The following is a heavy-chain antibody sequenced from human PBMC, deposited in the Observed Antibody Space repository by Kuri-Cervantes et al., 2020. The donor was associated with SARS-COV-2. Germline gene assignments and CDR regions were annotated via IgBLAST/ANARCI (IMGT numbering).Heavy chain of an antibody. CDR3: ARGLRGWFDP. V-gene: IGHV4-39*07. CDR1: GGSISSSSYY. Sequence: SETLSLTCTVCGGSISSSSYYWGWIRQPPGKGLDWIGSIYYSGSTYYNPSLKSRVTISVDTSKNQFSLKLSSVTAADTAVYYCARGLRGWFDPWGQGTRVTVSS. CDR2: IYYSGST. D-gene: IGHD3-10*01. J-gene: IGHJ5*02.